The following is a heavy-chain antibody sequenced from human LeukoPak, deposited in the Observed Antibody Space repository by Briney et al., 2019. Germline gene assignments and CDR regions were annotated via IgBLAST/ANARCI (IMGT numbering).Heavy chain of an antibody. CDR3: ARGGVPAAYIDY. D-gene: IGHD2-2*01. V-gene: IGHV3-33*01. J-gene: IGHJ4*02. CDR2: IWYDGSNK. CDR1: GFTFSSYG. Sequence: GRSLRLSCAASGFTFSSYGMHWVRQAPGKGLEWVAVIWYDGSNKYYADSGKGRFTISRDNSKNTLYLQMNSLRAEDTAVYYCARGGVPAAYIDYWGQGTLVTVSS.